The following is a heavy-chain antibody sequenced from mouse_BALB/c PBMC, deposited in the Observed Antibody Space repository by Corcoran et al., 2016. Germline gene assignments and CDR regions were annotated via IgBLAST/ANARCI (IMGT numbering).Heavy chain of an antibody. CDR3: ARTNDGSRGRFAY. D-gene: IGHD1-1*01. CDR2: IDPFNGGT. V-gene: IGHV1S135*01. CDR1: GYSFTSYY. Sequence: EIQLQKSGPEQMKPGASVKISCKASGYSFTSYYMHWVKQSHGKSLEWIGYIDPFNGGTSYNQKFKGKATLTVDKSSSTAYMHLSSLTSEDSAVYYCARTNDGSRGRFAYWGQGTLVTVSA. J-gene: IGHJ3*01.